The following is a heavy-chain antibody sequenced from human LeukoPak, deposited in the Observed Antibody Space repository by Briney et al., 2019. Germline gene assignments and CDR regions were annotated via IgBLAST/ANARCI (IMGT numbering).Heavy chain of an antibody. V-gene: IGHV1-3*03. CDR1: GYTFTSYA. D-gene: IGHD3-3*01. J-gene: IGHJ4*02. CDR3: ARVSTPYYDFWSGYYSFDY. CDR2: INAGNGNT. Sequence: ASVKVSCKASGYTFTSYAMHWVRQAPGQRLEWMGWINAGNGNTKYSQEFQGRVTITRDTSASTAYMELSSLRSEDMAVYYCARVSTPYYDFWSGYYSFDYWGQGTLVTVSS.